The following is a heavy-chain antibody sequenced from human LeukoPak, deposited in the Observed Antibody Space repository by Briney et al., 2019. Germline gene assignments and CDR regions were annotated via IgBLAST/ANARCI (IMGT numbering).Heavy chain of an antibody. CDR1: GGSIINYY. J-gene: IGHJ6*03. Sequence: PSETLSLTCSVAGGSIINYYWSWIRQSAGRGLEWVGRIYITGSTTYNPSLQSRLSMSVDTSKNQFSLRLRSVSAADTAVYYCARLKYYDSTGYSPGYYMDVWGKGITVTVSS. CDR2: IYITGST. CDR3: ARLKYYDSTGYSPGYYMDV. V-gene: IGHV4-4*07. D-gene: IGHD3-22*01.